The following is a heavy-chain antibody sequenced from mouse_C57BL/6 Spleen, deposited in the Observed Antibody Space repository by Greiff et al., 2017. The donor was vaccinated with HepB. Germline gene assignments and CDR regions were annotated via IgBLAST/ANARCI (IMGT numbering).Heavy chain of an antibody. J-gene: IGHJ1*03. CDR3: ARYPCYYSNFYWYFDV. CDR2: ISDSGST. V-gene: IGHV3-8*01. D-gene: IGHD2-5*01. Sequence: EVKLMESGPGLAKPSQTLSLTCSVTGYSITSDYWNWIRKFPGNKLEYMGYISDSGSTYYNPSLKSRISITRDTSKNQYYLQLNSVTNEDTATYYCARYPCYYSNFYWYFDVWGTGTTVTVSS. CDR1: GYSITSDY.